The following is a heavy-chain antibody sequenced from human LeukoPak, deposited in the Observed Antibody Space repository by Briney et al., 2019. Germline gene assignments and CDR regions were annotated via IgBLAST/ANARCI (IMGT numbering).Heavy chain of an antibody. CDR1: GGSIGSDNYY. Sequence: SETLSLTCTVSGGSIGSDNYYWGWIRQPPGKGLEWIGNIYYSGTAYYNPSLKSRVTISVDTSKNQFSLKLSSATAADTAVYYCARHGDYYDSSGYYSYLFDYWGQGTLVTVSS. CDR2: IYYSGTA. V-gene: IGHV4-39*01. D-gene: IGHD3-22*01. CDR3: ARHGDYYDSSGYYSYLFDY. J-gene: IGHJ4*02.